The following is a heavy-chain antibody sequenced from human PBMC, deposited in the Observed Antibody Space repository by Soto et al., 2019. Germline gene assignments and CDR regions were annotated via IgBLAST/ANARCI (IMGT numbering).Heavy chain of an antibody. J-gene: IGHJ4*02. V-gene: IGHV3-30*18. Sequence: GGSLRLSCAASGFTFSSYGMHWVRQAPGKGLEWVAVISYDGSNKYYADSVKGRFTISRDNSKNTLYLQMNSLRAEDTAVYYCAKDSRGWFGELLSLFDYWGQGTLVTVSS. CDR2: ISYDGSNK. CDR1: GFTFSSYG. D-gene: IGHD3-10*01. CDR3: AKDSRGWFGELLSLFDY.